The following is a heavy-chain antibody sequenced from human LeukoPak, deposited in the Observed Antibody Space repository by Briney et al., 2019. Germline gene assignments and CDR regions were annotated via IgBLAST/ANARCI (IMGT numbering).Heavy chain of an antibody. D-gene: IGHD3-10*01. J-gene: IGHJ4*02. CDR3: AKDRGIISDY. CDR1: GFTFSGSA. Sequence: HPGGSLRLSCAASGFTFSGSAMHWVRQASGKGLEWVGRIRSKANSYATAYAASVTSTITISRDDSNITAYMQMHCLKTADKAVYDCAKDRGIISDYCGEGTPGTVS. CDR2: IRSKANSYAT. V-gene: IGHV3-73*01.